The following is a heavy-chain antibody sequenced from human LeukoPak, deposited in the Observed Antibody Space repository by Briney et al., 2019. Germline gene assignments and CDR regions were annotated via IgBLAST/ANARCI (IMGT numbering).Heavy chain of an antibody. CDR1: GGSISSSSYY. V-gene: IGHV4-39*07. Sequence: SETLSLTCTVSGGSISSSSYYWGWIRQPPGKGLEWIGSIYYSGSTYYNPSLKSRVTISVDTSKNQFSLKLSSVTAADTAVYYCARVDTAMVFDYWGQGTLVTVSS. J-gene: IGHJ4*02. CDR3: ARVDTAMVFDY. D-gene: IGHD5-18*01. CDR2: IYYSGST.